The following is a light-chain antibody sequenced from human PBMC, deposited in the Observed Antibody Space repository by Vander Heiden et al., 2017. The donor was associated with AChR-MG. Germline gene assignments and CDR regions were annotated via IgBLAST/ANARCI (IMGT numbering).Light chain of an antibody. CDR2: DAS. CDR1: QSVSSY. Sequence: EIVLTQSPATLSLSPGERAPLSCRASQSVSSYLAWYQQKPGQAPRLLIYDASNRATGIPARFNGSGSGTDFTLTISSLEPEDFAVDYCQQRSNWPPLTFGGGTKVEIK. CDR3: QQRSNWPPLT. J-gene: IGKJ4*01. V-gene: IGKV3-11*01.